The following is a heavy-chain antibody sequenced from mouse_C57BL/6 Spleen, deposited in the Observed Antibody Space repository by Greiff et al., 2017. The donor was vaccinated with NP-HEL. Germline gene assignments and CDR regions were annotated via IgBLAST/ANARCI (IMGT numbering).Heavy chain of an antibody. J-gene: IGHJ2*01. CDR3: AEGSGKDYFDY. Sequence: VQLQQPGAELVKPGASVKLSCKASGYTFTSYWMQWVKQRPGQGLEWIGEIDPSDSYTNYNQKFKGKATLTVDTSSSTAYMQLSSLTSEDSAVYYCAEGSGKDYFDYWGQGTTLTVSS. V-gene: IGHV1-50*01. CDR2: IDPSDSYT. D-gene: IGHD2-1*01. CDR1: GYTFTSYW.